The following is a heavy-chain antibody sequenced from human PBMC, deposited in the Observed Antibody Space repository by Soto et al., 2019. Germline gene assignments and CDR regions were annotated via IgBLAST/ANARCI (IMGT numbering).Heavy chain of an antibody. Sequence: QVQLQESGPGLVKPSQTLSLTCTVSGDSVTSGGFFWIWVRQHPGKVLEWIGHILDSGSSYASPSLKSRLILAVDTSKNQFSLTLTTVLAADTTVYYCARGTRNLSNHTLFDYWGQGILVTVSS. J-gene: IGHJ4*02. CDR3: ARGTRNLSNHTLFDY. CDR2: ILDSGSS. D-gene: IGHD4-4*01. CDR1: GDSVTSGGFF. V-gene: IGHV4-31*02.